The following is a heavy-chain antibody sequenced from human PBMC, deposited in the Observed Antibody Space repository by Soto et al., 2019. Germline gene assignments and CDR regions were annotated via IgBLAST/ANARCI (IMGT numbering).Heavy chain of an antibody. CDR3: AKQWLGFSFLDY. Sequence: QVQLVESGGGVVQPGRSLRLSCAASGFTFSSYGMHWVRQAPGKGLEWVAVISYDGSNKYYSDSVKGRFTISRDNSKNTLYLQMNSLRDEDTAVYYCAKQWLGFSFLDYWGQGTLVTVSS. J-gene: IGHJ4*02. V-gene: IGHV3-30*18. CDR1: GFTFSSYG. D-gene: IGHD6-19*01. CDR2: ISYDGSNK.